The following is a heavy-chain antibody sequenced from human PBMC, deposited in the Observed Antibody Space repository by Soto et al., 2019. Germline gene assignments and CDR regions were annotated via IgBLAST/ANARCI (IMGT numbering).Heavy chain of an antibody. CDR3: ARGPGSLYAGTPVI. CDR1: GGTFSSYA. D-gene: IGHD1-7*01. CDR2: IIPIFGTA. Sequence: SVKVSCKASGGTFSSYAISWVRQAPGQGLEWMGGIIPIFGTANYAQKFQGRVTITADESTSTAYMELSSLRSEDTAVYYCARGPGSLYAGTPVIWGQGTLVTVSS. V-gene: IGHV1-69*13. J-gene: IGHJ4*02.